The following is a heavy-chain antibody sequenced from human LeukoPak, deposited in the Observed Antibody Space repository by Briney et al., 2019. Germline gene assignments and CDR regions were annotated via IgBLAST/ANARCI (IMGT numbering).Heavy chain of an antibody. V-gene: IGHV3-53*01. CDR1: GFTVSSNC. CDR2: IYSGGST. J-gene: IGHJ3*02. CDR3: ARASDYGNAFDI. D-gene: IGHD4-17*01. Sequence: PGGSLRLSFATSGFTVSSNCMSWVRQAPGKGLEWVSVIYSGGSTYYADSVKGRFTISRDNSKNTLYLQMNSLRAEDTAVYYCARASDYGNAFDIWGQGTMVTVSS.